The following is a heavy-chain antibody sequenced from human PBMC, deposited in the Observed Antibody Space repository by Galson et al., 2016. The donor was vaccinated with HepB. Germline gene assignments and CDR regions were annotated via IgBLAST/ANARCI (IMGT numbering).Heavy chain of an antibody. V-gene: IGHV3-48*04. CDR2: IDGSGRTI. D-gene: IGHD1-14*01. J-gene: IGHJ4*02. CDR1: GFNVSEYS. Sequence: SLRLSCAASGFNVSEYSLNLVRRAPGKGLVWLLYIDGSGRTIYSVDSVKRRFTISRYNAKDSLYLQMNSLRTEDTAVYYFARDSLGKDLGFDYWGQGTLVSVSS. CDR3: ARDSLGKDLGFDY.